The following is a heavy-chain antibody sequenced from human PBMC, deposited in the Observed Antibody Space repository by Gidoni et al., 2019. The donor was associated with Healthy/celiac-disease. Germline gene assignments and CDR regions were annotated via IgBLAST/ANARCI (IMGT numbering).Heavy chain of an antibody. D-gene: IGHD2-15*01. Sequence: QVQLQQWGAGLLKPSETLSLTCAVYGGSFSGYYWSWIRQPPGKGLEWIGEINHSGSTNYNPSLKSRVTISVDTSKNQFSLKLSSVTAADTAVYYCAREGYCSGGSCPKWFDPWGQGTLVTVSS. V-gene: IGHV4-34*01. CDR3: AREGYCSGGSCPKWFDP. J-gene: IGHJ5*02. CDR1: GGSFSGYY. CDR2: INHSGST.